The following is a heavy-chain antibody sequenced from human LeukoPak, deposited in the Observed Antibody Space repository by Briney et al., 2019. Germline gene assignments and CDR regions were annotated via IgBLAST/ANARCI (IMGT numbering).Heavy chain of an antibody. Sequence: GALVKVSCKASGYTFTNYGISWVRQAPGQGLEWMGWISAYTGNTNYAQNFQGRVTMTTDTSTSTAYMELRSLTSDDTAVYYCARVESWEHSGSSQDAIDIWGQGTMVTVSS. CDR2: ISAYTGNT. CDR3: ARVESWEHSGSSQDAIDI. J-gene: IGHJ3*02. D-gene: IGHD1-26*01. CDR1: GYTFTNYG. V-gene: IGHV1-18*01.